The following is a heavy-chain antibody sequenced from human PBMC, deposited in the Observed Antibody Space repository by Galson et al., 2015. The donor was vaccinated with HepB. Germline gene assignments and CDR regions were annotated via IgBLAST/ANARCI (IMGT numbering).Heavy chain of an antibody. D-gene: IGHD6-13*01. V-gene: IGHV6-1*01. Sequence: CAISGDSVSSNSAAWNWIRQSPSRGLEWLGRTYYRSKWYNDYAVSVKSRITINPDASKNQFSLQLNSVTPEDTAVYYCARMYSSSWKYMGNYYYGMDVWGQGTTVTVSS. CDR2: TYYRSKWYN. CDR3: ARMYSSSWKYMGNYYYGMDV. J-gene: IGHJ6*02. CDR1: GDSVSSNSAA.